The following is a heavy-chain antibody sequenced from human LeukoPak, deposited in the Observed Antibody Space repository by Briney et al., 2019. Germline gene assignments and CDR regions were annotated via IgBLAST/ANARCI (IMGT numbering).Heavy chain of an antibody. D-gene: IGHD6-13*01. Sequence: GGSLRLSCAASGFTFSTYGMHWVRQAPGKGLEWVAYDGGVQYYTDSVTGGFTISRDNSKNTLYLQMSSLRAEDTALYYCARDMGSSSWHASDVWGQGTMVTVSS. CDR3: ARDMGSSSWHASDV. J-gene: IGHJ3*01. CDR2: YDGGVQ. CDR1: GFTFSTYG. V-gene: IGHV3-33*01.